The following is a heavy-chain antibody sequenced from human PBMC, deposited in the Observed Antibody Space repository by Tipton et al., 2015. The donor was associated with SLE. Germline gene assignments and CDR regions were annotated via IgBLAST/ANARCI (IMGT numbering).Heavy chain of an antibody. J-gene: IGHJ4*01. CDR3: AKRGYEIVGGTRLEY. D-gene: IGHD1-26*01. CDR1: GFTFSSYW. CDR2: IKQDGSEK. V-gene: IGHV3-7*03. Sequence: SLRLSCAASGFTFSSYWMSWVRQAPGKGLEWVANIKQDGSEKFYADSVKGRFTISRDNSKSTLYLQLNSLRAEDTAVYYCAKRGYEIVGGTRLEYWGQGTLVTVSS.